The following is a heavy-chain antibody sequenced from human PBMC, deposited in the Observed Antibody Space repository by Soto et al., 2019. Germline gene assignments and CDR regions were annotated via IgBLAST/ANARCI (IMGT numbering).Heavy chain of an antibody. D-gene: IGHD2-2*01. CDR1: GFTFDDYA. J-gene: IGHJ4*02. CDR3: AKATRYCSSTSCYADFDY. CDR2: ISWNSGSI. V-gene: IGHV3-9*01. Sequence: EVQLVESGGGLVQPGRSLRLSCAASGFTFDDYAMHWVRQAPGKGLEGVSGISWNSGSIGYADSVKGRFTISRDNAKNPLYLQMNSLRAEDTALYYCAKATRYCSSTSCYADFDYWGQGTLVTVSS.